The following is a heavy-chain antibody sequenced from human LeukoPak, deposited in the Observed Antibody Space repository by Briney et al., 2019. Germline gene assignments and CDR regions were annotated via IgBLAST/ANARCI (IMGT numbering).Heavy chain of an antibody. Sequence: SETLSLTCTVSGGSISSSSYYWGWIRQPPGKGLEWIGSIYYSGSTYYNPSLKSRVTISVDTSKNQFSLKLSSVTAADTAVYYCATQGYSGYDDRGSFDYWGQGTLVTVSS. J-gene: IGHJ4*02. CDR1: GGSISSSSYY. CDR3: ATQGYSGYDDRGSFDY. V-gene: IGHV4-39*07. CDR2: IYYSGST. D-gene: IGHD5-12*01.